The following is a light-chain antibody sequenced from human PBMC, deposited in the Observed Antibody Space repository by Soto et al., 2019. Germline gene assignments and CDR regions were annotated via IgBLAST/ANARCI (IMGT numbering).Light chain of an antibody. CDR3: AAWDDSLNGPV. CDR2: SNN. V-gene: IGLV1-44*01. J-gene: IGLJ3*02. CDR1: SSNIGRNT. Sequence: QSVLTQPPTASGTPGQGVTISCSGGSSNIGRNTVNWYRQLPGTAPKLLIYSNNQRPSGVPDRFSGSKSGTSASLAIRGLQSEDEADYYCAAWDDSLNGPVFGGGTKLTVL.